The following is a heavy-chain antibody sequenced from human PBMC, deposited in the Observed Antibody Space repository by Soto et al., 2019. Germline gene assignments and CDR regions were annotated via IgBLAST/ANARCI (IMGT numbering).Heavy chain of an antibody. CDR1: GGSISSGGYY. J-gene: IGHJ4*02. CDR2: IYYSGST. V-gene: IGHV4-31*03. Sequence: SETLSLTCTVSGGSISSGGYYWSWIRQHPGKGLEWIGYIYYSGSTYYNPSLKSRVTISVDTSKNQFSLKLSSVTAADTAVYYCARDGYSGYDLRRRAFTFDYWGQGTLVTVSS. CDR3: ARDGYSGYDLRRRAFTFDY. D-gene: IGHD5-12*01.